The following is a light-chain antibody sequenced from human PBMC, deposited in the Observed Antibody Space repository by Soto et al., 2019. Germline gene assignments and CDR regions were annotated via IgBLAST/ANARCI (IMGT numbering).Light chain of an antibody. CDR1: QSISSSY. Sequence: EIVFTESPGTLSLSPGERAALSCRASQSISSSYLAWYQQKPGQAPRLLIYGASSRATGIPDRFSGSGSGTDFTLTISRLEPDVFAMYYCRQYGSALWPFGPGTRSAIK. CDR3: RQYGSALWP. CDR2: GAS. V-gene: IGKV3-20*01. J-gene: IGKJ1*01.